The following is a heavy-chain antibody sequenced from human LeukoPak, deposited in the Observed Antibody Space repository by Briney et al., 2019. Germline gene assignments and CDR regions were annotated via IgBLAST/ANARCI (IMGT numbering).Heavy chain of an antibody. Sequence: GGSLRLSCAASGFTFSSYAMHWVRQAPGKGLEWVAVISYDGSNKYYADSVKGRFTISRDNSKNTLYLQMNSLRAEDTAVYYCARFFWSGYYLDYWGQGTLVTVSS. J-gene: IGHJ4*02. D-gene: IGHD3-3*01. V-gene: IGHV3-30-3*01. CDR2: ISYDGSNK. CDR1: GFTFSSYA. CDR3: ARFFWSGYYLDY.